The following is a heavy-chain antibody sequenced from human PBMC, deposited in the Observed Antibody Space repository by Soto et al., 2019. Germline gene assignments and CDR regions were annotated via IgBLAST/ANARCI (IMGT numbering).Heavy chain of an antibody. CDR3: ARSLRQQLSSGFDP. D-gene: IGHD6-13*01. J-gene: IGHJ5*02. V-gene: IGHV3-11*01. CDR2: ISSSGSTI. Sequence: PGGSLRLSCAASGFTFSDYYMSWIRQAPGKGLEWVSYISSSGSTIYYADSVKGRFTISRDNAKNSLYLQMNSLRAEDTAVYYCARSLRQQLSSGFDPWGQGTLVTVSS. CDR1: GFTFSDYY.